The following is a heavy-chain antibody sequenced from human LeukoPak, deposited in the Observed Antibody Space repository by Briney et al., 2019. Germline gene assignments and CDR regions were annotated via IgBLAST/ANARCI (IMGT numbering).Heavy chain of an antibody. CDR3: ARLSRIRKYYFDY. J-gene: IGHJ4*02. V-gene: IGHV4-59*01. D-gene: IGHD2-15*01. CDR1: GASISSYY. CDR2: IYYSGST. Sequence: SEALSLTGTVSGASISSYYWSWIRQPPGKGLEWIGYIYYSGSTNYNPSLKSRVTISVDTSKNQFSLKLSSVTAADTAVYYCARLSRIRKYYFDYWGQGTLVTVSS.